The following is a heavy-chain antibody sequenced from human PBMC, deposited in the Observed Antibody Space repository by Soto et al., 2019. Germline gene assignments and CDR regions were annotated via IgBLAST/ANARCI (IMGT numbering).Heavy chain of an antibody. Sequence: SETLSLTCAVSGGSISSGGYSWIWIRQPPGKGLEWIGYIYHSGSTYYSPSLKSRVTISVDRSKNQFSLKLSSVTAADTAVYYCASSPSGSGFDPWGQGTLVTVSS. CDR3: ASSPSGSGFDP. J-gene: IGHJ5*02. CDR2: IYHSGST. CDR1: GGSISSGGYS. V-gene: IGHV4-30-2*01. D-gene: IGHD1-26*01.